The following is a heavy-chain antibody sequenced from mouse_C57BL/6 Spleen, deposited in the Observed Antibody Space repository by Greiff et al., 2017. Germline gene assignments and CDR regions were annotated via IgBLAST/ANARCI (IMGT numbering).Heavy chain of an antibody. CDR1: GYAFSSSW. CDR2: IYPGDGDT. J-gene: IGHJ4*01. V-gene: IGHV1-82*01. Sequence: QVQLQQSGPELVKPGASVKISCKASGYAFSSSWMNWVKQRPGKGLEWIGRIYPGDGDTNYNGKFKGTATLTADKSSSTAYMQLSSLTSEDSAVYFCARSLITTVVGGYAMDYWGQGTSVTVSS. CDR3: ARSLITTVVGGYAMDY. D-gene: IGHD1-1*01.